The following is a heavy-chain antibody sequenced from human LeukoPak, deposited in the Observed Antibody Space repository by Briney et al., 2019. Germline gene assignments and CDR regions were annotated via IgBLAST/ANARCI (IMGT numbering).Heavy chain of an antibody. CDR1: GFPFSSYG. V-gene: IGHV3-21*01. Sequence: PGGSLRLSCAASGFPFSSYGMSWIRKAPGEGLEWLSAISPTTGTTFYADSVKGRFTISRDNAKNSLYLQMNSLRAEDTAVYYCARDLEPYWGQGTLVTVSS. CDR2: ISPTTGTT. J-gene: IGHJ4*02. CDR3: ARDLEPY.